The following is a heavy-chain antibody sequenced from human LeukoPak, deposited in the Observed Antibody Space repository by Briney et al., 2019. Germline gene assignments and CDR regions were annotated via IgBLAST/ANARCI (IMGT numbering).Heavy chain of an antibody. CDR3: ARDHLSLGSFDY. V-gene: IGHV4-4*07. Sequence: PSETLSLTCTVSGGSISSYYWSWIRQPAGKGLEWIGRIYTSGSTNYNPSLKSRLTISVDKSKNQFSLKLSSVTAADTAVYYCARDHLSLGSFDYWGQGTLVTVSS. CDR2: IYTSGST. CDR1: GGSISSYY. J-gene: IGHJ4*02.